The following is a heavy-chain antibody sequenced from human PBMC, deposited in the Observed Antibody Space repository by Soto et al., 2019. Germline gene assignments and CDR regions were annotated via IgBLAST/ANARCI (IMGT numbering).Heavy chain of an antibody. J-gene: IGHJ4*02. D-gene: IGHD6-19*01. CDR1: GFTFSSYW. CDR3: ARSSSGWYWYYFDY. V-gene: IGHV3-7*01. CDR2: IKQDGSEK. Sequence: GGSLRLSCAASGFTFSSYWMSWVRQAPGKGLEWVANIKQDGSEKYYVDSVKGRFTISRDNAKNSLYLQMNSLRAEDTAVYYCARSSSGWYWYYFDYWGQGTLVTVSS.